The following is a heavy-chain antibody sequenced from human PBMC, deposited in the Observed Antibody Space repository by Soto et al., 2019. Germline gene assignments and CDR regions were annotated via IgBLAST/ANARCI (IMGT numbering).Heavy chain of an antibody. Sequence: SETLSLTCAVYGGSFSGYYWSWIRQPPGKGLEWIGEINHSGSTNYNPSLKSRVTISVDTSKNQFSLKLSSVTAADTAVYYCARERVSWASYYGSGKDLYYFDYWGQGTLVTVSS. D-gene: IGHD3-10*01. CDR1: GGSFSGYY. CDR3: ARERVSWASYYGSGKDLYYFDY. J-gene: IGHJ4*02. V-gene: IGHV4-34*01. CDR2: INHSGST.